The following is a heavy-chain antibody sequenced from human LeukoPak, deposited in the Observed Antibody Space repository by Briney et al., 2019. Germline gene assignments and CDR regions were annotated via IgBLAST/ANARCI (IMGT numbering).Heavy chain of an antibody. CDR3: ARGFRWLQWYPHFDY. Sequence: SETLSLTCTVSGGSISSSSYYWGWIRQPPGTGLEWIGEINHSGSTNYNPSLKSRVTISVDTSKNQFSLKLSSVTAADTAVYYCARGFRWLQWYPHFDYWGQGTLVTVSS. CDR1: GGSISSSSYY. V-gene: IGHV4-39*07. D-gene: IGHD5-24*01. J-gene: IGHJ4*02. CDR2: INHSGST.